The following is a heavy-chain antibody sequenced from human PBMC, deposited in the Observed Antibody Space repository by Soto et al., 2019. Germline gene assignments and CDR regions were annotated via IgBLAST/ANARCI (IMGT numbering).Heavy chain of an antibody. J-gene: IGHJ3*02. D-gene: IGHD6-13*01. CDR2: INHSGST. CDR3: ATRLIAAAGRRVDAFDI. CDR1: GGSFSGYY. V-gene: IGHV4-34*01. Sequence: SETLSLTCAVYGGSFSGYYWSWIRQPPGKGLEWIGEINHSGSTNYNPSLKSRVTISVDTSKNQFSLKLSSVTAADTAVYYCATRLIAAAGRRVDAFDIWGQGTMVTVSS.